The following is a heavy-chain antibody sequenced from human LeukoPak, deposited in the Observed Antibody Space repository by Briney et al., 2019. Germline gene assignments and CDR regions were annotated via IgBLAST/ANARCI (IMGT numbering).Heavy chain of an antibody. Sequence: GESLKISCKGSGYTFANYWIVWVRQMPGKGLEWMGIIYPGDSDTKYSPSFQGQVTISADKSISTAYLQWSSLKASDTAIYYCARHQYYYGMDVWGRGTTVTVSS. J-gene: IGHJ6*02. CDR1: GYTFANYW. CDR2: IYPGDSDT. V-gene: IGHV5-51*01. CDR3: ARHQYYYGMDV.